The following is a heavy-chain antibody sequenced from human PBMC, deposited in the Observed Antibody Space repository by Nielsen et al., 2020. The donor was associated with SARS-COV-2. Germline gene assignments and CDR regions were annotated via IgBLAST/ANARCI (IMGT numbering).Heavy chain of an antibody. D-gene: IGHD5-12*01. J-gene: IGHJ6*02. Sequence: SETLSLTCTVSGGPISSGGYYWSWIRHHPGKGLEWIGYIYFSGRTCYNPSLKSRVTISVDTSKNQFSLSLRSVTAADTAVYYCARESSGYDHYNYGMDVWGQGTTVTASS. CDR2: IYFSGRT. V-gene: IGHV4-31*03. CDR1: GGPISSGGYY. CDR3: ARESSGYDHYNYGMDV.